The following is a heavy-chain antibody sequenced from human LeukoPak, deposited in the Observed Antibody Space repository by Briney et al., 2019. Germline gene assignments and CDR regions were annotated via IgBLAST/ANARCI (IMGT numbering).Heavy chain of an antibody. J-gene: IGHJ6*03. CDR3: ARRPTARTTVTTPWGYMDV. Sequence: SETLSLTCTVSGGSISSSSYYWGWIRQPPGKGLEWIGSIYYSGSTYYNPSLKSRVTISVDTSKNQFSLKLSSLTAADTAVYYCARRPTARTTVTTPWGYMDVWGKGTTVTVSS. V-gene: IGHV4-39*01. CDR2: IYYSGST. CDR1: GGSISSSSYY. D-gene: IGHD4-17*01.